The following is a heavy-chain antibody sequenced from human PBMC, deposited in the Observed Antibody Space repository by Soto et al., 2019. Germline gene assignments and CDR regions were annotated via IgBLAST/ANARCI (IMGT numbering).Heavy chain of an antibody. CDR1: GFTFSTSA. CDR2: ISSGGDT. Sequence: VGSLRLSCAASGFTFSTSAMSWVRQAPGKGLEWVSAISSGGDTYYTDSVKGRFTISRDNSKDTLYLQMNSVRAEDTAVYYCAKNQWELVYWGQGTLVTVSS. J-gene: IGHJ4*02. D-gene: IGHD1-26*01. V-gene: IGHV3-23*01. CDR3: AKNQWELVY.